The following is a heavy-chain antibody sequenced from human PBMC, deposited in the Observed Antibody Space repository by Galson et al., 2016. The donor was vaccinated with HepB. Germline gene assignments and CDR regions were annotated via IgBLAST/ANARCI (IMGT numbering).Heavy chain of an antibody. CDR3: ARSGCSGGSCTAGVYYYGMDV. CDR1: GFTFSDYS. J-gene: IGHJ6*02. CDR2: ISGTGSTI. Sequence: SLRLSCAASGFTFSDYSMNWVRQAPGKGLEWLSYISGTGSTIYSADSVKGRFSISRDNAHKSIYLQMNSLRDEETAVYYCARSGCSGGSCTAGVYYYGMDVWGQGTTVTVSS. V-gene: IGHV3-48*02. D-gene: IGHD2-15*01.